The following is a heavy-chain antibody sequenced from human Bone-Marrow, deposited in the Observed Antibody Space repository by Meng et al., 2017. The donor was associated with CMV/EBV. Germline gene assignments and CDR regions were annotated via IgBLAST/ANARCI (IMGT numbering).Heavy chain of an antibody. J-gene: IGHJ4*02. CDR1: GFTFSTYS. CDR3: ARDPRVKSYVVVPAASDY. Sequence: GGSLRLSCAASGFTFSTYSMNWVRQAPGKGLEWVANIKQDGSEKYYVGSVKGRFTISRDNAKNSLYLQMNSLRAEDTAVYYCARDPRVKSYVVVPAASDYWGQGTMVTVSS. V-gene: IGHV3-7*01. CDR2: IKQDGSEK. D-gene: IGHD2-2*01.